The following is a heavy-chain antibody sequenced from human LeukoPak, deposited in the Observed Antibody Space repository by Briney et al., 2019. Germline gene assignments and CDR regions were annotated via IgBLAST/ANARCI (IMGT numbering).Heavy chain of an antibody. CDR2: ISAYNGNT. J-gene: IGHJ4*02. V-gene: IGHV1-18*04. Sequence: GASVKVSCKASGYTFTSYGISWVRQAPGQGLEWMGWISAYNGNTNYAQKLQGRVTMTTDTSTSTAYMELRSLRSDDTAVYYCARTVVVVPAAMGLYYFDYWGQGTLVTVSS. CDR3: ARTVVVVPAAMGLYYFDY. D-gene: IGHD2-2*01. CDR1: GYTFTSYG.